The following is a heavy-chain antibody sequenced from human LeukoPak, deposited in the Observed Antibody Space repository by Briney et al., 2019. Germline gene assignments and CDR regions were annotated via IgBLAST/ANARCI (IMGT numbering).Heavy chain of an antibody. D-gene: IGHD6-19*01. J-gene: IGHJ5*02. CDR3: ARADTDPYSSGWYGSRGDWFDP. V-gene: IGHV1-46*01. Sequence: VSVKVSCKASGGTFSSYAISWVRQAPGQGLEWMGIINPSGGSTSYAQKFQGRVTMTRDTSTSTVYMELSSLRSEDTAVYYCARADTDPYSSGWYGSRGDWFDPWGQGTLVTVSS. CDR2: INPSGGST. CDR1: GGTFSSYA.